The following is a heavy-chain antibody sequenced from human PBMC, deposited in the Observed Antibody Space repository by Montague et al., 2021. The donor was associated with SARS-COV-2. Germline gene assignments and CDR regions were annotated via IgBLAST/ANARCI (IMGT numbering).Heavy chain of an antibody. CDR1: GGSIRSGIYY. CDR2: ISTSGNT. Sequence: TLSLTCTVSGGSIRSGIYYWGWVRQAAGKGLDWIGRISTSGNTKYNTSLKSRVTISVDTSQNQFSLKMYSVTAADTAVYYCARDTRPNFAYYDILAGDYYYYGIDVWGQGTTVTVSS. V-gene: IGHV4-61*02. CDR3: ARDTRPNFAYYDILAGDYYYYGIDV. D-gene: IGHD3-9*01. J-gene: IGHJ6*02.